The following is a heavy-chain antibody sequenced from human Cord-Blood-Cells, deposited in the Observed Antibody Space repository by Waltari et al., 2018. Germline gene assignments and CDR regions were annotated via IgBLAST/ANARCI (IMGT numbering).Heavy chain of an antibody. V-gene: IGHV3-48*03. CDR1: GLTICSYG. CDR3: ARDLLGGSGSYYYY. CDR2: ISSSGSTI. Sequence: EVQLVESGGGLVQPGGCLRRSCAAAGLTICSYGMEWVRQAPGKGLEWVSYISSSGSTIYYADSVKGRFTISRDNAKNSLYLQMNSLRAEDTAVYYCARDLLGGSGSYYYYWGQGTLVTVSS. D-gene: IGHD3-10*01. J-gene: IGHJ4*02.